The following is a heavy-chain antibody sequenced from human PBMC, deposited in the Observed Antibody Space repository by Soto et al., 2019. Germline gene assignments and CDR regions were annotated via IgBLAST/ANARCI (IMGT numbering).Heavy chain of an antibody. CDR3: ARHQEGSWYYYYYGMDV. CDR2: IYYSGST. Sequence: QLQLQESGPGLVKPSETLSLTCTVSGGSISSSSYYWGWIRQPPGKGLEWIGRIYYSGSTYYNPSLKSRVTISVDTSKNQFSLKLSSVTAADTAVYYCARHQEGSWYYYYYGMDVWGQGTTVTVSS. CDR1: GGSISSSSYY. V-gene: IGHV4-39*01. J-gene: IGHJ6*02. D-gene: IGHD6-13*01.